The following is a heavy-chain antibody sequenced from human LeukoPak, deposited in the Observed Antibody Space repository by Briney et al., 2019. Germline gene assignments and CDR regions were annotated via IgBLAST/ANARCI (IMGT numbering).Heavy chain of an antibody. CDR1: GGSISSGGYY. J-gene: IGHJ5*02. CDR2: IYYSGST. CDR3: ARAHTTYYDFWSGYFNWFDP. V-gene: IGHV4-30-4*08. D-gene: IGHD3-3*01. Sequence: SETLSLTCTVSGGSISSGGYYWSWIRQHPGKGLEWIGYIYYSGSTYYNPSLKSRVTISVDTSKNQFSLKLSSVTAADTAVYYCARAHTTYYDFWSGYFNWFDPWGQGTLVTVSS.